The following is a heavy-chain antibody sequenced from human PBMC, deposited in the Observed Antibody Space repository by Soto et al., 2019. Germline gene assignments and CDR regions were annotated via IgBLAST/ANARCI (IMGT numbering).Heavy chain of an antibody. Sequence: PGGSLRLSCAASGFTFSSYAMSWVRQAPGKGLEWVSAISGSGGSTYYADSVKGRFTISRDNSKNTLYLQMNSLRAEDTAVYYCAKAHFRPYSSSPDNWFDPWGQVTLVTVSS. CDR2: ISGSGGST. D-gene: IGHD6-13*01. CDR1: GFTFSSYA. CDR3: AKAHFRPYSSSPDNWFDP. J-gene: IGHJ5*02. V-gene: IGHV3-23*01.